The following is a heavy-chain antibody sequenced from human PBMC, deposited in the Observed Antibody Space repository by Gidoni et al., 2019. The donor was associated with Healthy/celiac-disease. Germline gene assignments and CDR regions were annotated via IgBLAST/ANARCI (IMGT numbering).Heavy chain of an antibody. Sequence: EVQLLESGGGLVQPGGSLRLSCAASGFTFISYALSWVRQAPGKGLEWVSAISGSGGSTYYADSVKGRFTISRDNSKNTLYLQMNSLRAEDTAVYYCAKDSIYRFKWMTTVVTPLDYWGQGTLVTVSS. CDR3: AKDSIYRFKWMTTVVTPLDY. V-gene: IGHV3-23*01. CDR2: ISGSGGST. J-gene: IGHJ4*02. CDR1: GFTFISYA. D-gene: IGHD4-17*01.